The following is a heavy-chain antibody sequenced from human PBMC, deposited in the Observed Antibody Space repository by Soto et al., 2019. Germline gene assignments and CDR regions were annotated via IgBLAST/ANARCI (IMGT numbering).Heavy chain of an antibody. CDR2: IYYSGTT. D-gene: IGHD2-2*01. V-gene: IGHV4-31*03. Sequence: QVQLQESGPGLVKPSQTLSLTCTVSGDSISSGGYYWSWIRHHPGKGLEWIGYIYYSGTTYYHPSLKSRLTISVDTSKNEFSLKLSSVTAADTAMYYCARMKASVVVPTALGWFDPWGQGTLVTVSS. J-gene: IGHJ5*02. CDR3: ARMKASVVVPTALGWFDP. CDR1: GDSISSGGYY.